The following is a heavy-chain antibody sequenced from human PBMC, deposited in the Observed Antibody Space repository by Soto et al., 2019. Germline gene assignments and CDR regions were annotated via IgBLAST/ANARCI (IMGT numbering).Heavy chain of an antibody. D-gene: IGHD3-22*01. CDR3: ARVDYDSSGYYYQGYWFDP. CDR1: GGTFSSYT. Sequence: SVKVSCKASGGTFSSYTISWVRQAPGQGLEWMGRIIPILGIANYAQKFQGRVTITADKSTSTAYMELSSLRSEDTAVYYCARVDYDSSGYYYQGYWFDPWGQGTLVTVSS. J-gene: IGHJ5*02. V-gene: IGHV1-69*02. CDR2: IIPILGIA.